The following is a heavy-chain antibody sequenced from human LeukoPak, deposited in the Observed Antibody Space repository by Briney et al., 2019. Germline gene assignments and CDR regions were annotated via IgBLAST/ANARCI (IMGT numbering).Heavy chain of an antibody. V-gene: IGHV3-30*18. CDR2: LSEDGINK. Sequence: GGYLRLSCAASGFTFSNYGMHCVRQAPGKGLEWVAVLSEDGINKSYADSVKARFTISRDNSNNTLFLQMNNLRADDTAVYYCAKDRETTASGTFDYWGQGVLVTVSS. D-gene: IGHD6-13*01. CDR1: GFTFSNYG. J-gene: IGHJ4*02. CDR3: AKDRETTASGTFDY.